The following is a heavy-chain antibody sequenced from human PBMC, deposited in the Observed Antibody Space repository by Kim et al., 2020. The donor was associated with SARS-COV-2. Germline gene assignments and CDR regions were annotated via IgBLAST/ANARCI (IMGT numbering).Heavy chain of an antibody. V-gene: IGHV3-21*01. D-gene: IGHD3-10*01. Sequence: VKGRLTRSRDNAKNSKELQMNSLRAEDTAVYYCARAPYGSGSYYNYYFDYWGQGTLVTVSS. CDR3: ARAPYGSGSYYNYYFDY. J-gene: IGHJ4*02.